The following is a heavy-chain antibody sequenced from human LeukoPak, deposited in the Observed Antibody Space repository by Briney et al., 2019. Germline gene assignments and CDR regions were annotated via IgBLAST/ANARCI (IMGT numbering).Heavy chain of an antibody. V-gene: IGHV4-38-2*02. D-gene: IGHD2-21*02. CDR2: IYYSGST. CDR1: GYSISSGYY. CDR3: ARDRMAYYGGDCRPPFDY. J-gene: IGHJ4*02. Sequence: PSETLSLTCTVSGYSISSGYYWGWIRQPPGKGLEWIGSIYYSGSTYYNPSLKSRVTISVDTSKNQFSLKLSSVTAADTAVYYCARDRMAYYGGDCRPPFDYWGQGTLVTVSS.